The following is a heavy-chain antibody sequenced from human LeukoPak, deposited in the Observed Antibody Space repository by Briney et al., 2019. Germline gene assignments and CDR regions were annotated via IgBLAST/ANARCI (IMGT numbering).Heavy chain of an antibody. CDR1: GGTFSSYA. CDR3: AGIPVFGVVLHQEPV. Sequence: GASVKVSCKASGGTFSSYAINWVRQAPGQGLEWMGVFIPILATANSTQKFQGRVTITADISTNTVYMELSSLSSEDTAVYFCAGIPVFGVVLHQEPVWGKGTTVTVSS. CDR2: FIPILATA. D-gene: IGHD3-3*01. J-gene: IGHJ6*04. V-gene: IGHV1-69*10.